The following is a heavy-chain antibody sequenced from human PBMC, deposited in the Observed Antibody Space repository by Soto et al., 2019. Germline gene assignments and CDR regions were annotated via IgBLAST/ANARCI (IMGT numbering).Heavy chain of an antibody. V-gene: IGHV5-51*01. D-gene: IGHD1-7*01. CDR2: MFPWISDT. CDR3: VTTRDGTTFFPH. CDR1: GYTFNSFW. Sequence: GESLKISCQGSGYTFNSFWIGWVRQMPGEGLEWMGLMFPWISDTRYSPSFQGHVSISVDRSTGTGYLQWNSLKASDTAMYYCVTTRDGTTFFPHWGQGTPVTVSS. J-gene: IGHJ4*02.